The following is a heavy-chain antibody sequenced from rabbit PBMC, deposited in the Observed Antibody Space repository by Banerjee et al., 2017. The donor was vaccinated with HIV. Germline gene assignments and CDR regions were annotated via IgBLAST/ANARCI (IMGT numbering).Heavy chain of an antibody. V-gene: IGHV1S45*01. D-gene: IGHD1-1*01. J-gene: IGHJ4*01. CDR3: ARELDGVIGWNFGW. CDR2: INAVTGKA. Sequence: QEQLVESGGGLVKPEGSLKLSCTASGFSFSNKAVVCWVRQAPGKGLEWIACINAVTGKAVYASWAKGRFTFSKTSSTTVTLQMTSLTAADTATYFGARELDGVIGWNFGWWGPGTLVTVS. CDR1: GFSFSNKAV.